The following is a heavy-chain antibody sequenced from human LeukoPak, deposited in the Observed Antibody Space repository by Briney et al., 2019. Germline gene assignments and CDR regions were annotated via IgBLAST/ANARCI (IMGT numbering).Heavy chain of an antibody. CDR1: GYTFTSYA. D-gene: IGHD6-6*01. J-gene: IGHJ6*04. CDR2: INAGNGNT. Sequence: ASVKVSCKASGYTFTSYAMHWVRQAPGQRLEWMGWINAGNGNTKYSQKFQGRVTITRDTSASTAYMELSSLRSEDTAVYYCAREKEVAEHSSGMDVWGKGTTVTVSS. CDR3: AREKEVAEHSSGMDV. V-gene: IGHV1-3*01.